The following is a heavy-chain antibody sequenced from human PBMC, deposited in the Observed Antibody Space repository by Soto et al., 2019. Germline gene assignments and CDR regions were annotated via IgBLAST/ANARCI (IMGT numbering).Heavy chain of an antibody. CDR3: ARKPTYYDFYYYGMDV. V-gene: IGHV3-33*01. CDR2: IWYDGSNK. D-gene: IGHD3-3*01. Sequence: GGSLRLSCAASGFTFSSYGMHWVRQAPGKGLEWVAVIWYDGSNKYYADSVKGRFTISRDNSKNTLYLQMNSLRAEDTAVYYCARKPTYYDFYYYGMDVWGQGTTVTVSS. J-gene: IGHJ6*02. CDR1: GFTFSSYG.